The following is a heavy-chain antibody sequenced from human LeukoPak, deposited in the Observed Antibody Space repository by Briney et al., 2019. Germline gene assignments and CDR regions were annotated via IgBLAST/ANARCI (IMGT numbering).Heavy chain of an antibody. CDR3: ARDGSGLAVRGWFDF. V-gene: IGHV3-33*01. Sequence: GGSLRLSCVASGFTFNKYGVHWVRQAPGKGLEWVAVIWYDGSYEYYAHSVKGRLAISRDNEKTTVNLQMNSLRVEDSAVYYCARDGSGLAVRGWFDFWGQGTLVTVSS. CDR1: GFTFNKYG. CDR2: IWYDGSYE. D-gene: IGHD3-10*01. J-gene: IGHJ5*01.